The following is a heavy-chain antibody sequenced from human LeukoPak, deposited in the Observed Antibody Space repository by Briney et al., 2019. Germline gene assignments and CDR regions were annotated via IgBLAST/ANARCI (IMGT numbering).Heavy chain of an antibody. Sequence: PGGSLRLSCAASGFTVSSNYMSWVRQAPGKGLEWVSVIYSGGSTYYADSVKGRFTISRDNSKNTLYLQMNSLRAEDTAVYYCARDSSMVRGVITYDYWGQGTLVTVSS. J-gene: IGHJ4*02. V-gene: IGHV3-66*01. D-gene: IGHD3-10*01. CDR3: ARDSSMVRGVITYDY. CDR2: IYSGGST. CDR1: GFTVSSNY.